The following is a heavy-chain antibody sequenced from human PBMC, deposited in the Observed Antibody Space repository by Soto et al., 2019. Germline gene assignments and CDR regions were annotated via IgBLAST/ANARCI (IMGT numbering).Heavy chain of an antibody. V-gene: IGHV4-31*03. D-gene: IGHD2-2*01. J-gene: IGHJ6*03. Sequence: QVQLQESGPGLVKPSQTLSLTCTVSGGSISSGAYYWSWIRQHPGKGLEWIGYIYYSGSTYYNPSLKSRVTISVDTSKNQFSLKLSSVTAADTAVYYCARLVVVPAADDYYMDVWGKGTTVTVSS. CDR1: GGSISSGAYY. CDR2: IYYSGST. CDR3: ARLVVVPAADDYYMDV.